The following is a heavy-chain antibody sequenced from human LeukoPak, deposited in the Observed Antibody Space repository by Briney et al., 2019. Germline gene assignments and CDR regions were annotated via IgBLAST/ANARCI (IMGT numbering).Heavy chain of an antibody. Sequence: SETLSLTCTVSGGSISSYYWSWIRQPAGKGLEWIGRIYTSGSTNYNPSLKSRVTMSLDTSKNQFSLKLSSVTAADTAVYYCARGDYDFWGSYVYYYYMDVWGKGTTVTVSS. CDR3: ARGDYDFWGSYVYYYYMDV. V-gene: IGHV4-4*07. CDR1: GGSISSYY. J-gene: IGHJ6*03. CDR2: IYTSGST. D-gene: IGHD3-3*01.